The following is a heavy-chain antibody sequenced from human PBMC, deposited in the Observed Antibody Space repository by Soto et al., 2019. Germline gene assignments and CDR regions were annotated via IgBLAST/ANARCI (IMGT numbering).Heavy chain of an antibody. CDR3: ASRSGYVREAYYGMEV. D-gene: IGHD5-12*01. J-gene: IGHJ6*01. CDR2: IYPGDSDT. V-gene: IGHV5-51*01. CDR1: GYSFSSYW. Sequence: GEALKISGKGSGYSFSSYWLCWVRQMPGKGLEGMGIIYPGDSDTRDSPSFQGQVTISADKSIRTAYLQWSSLKASDTAMYYCASRSGYVREAYYGMEVWGKGTTVTV.